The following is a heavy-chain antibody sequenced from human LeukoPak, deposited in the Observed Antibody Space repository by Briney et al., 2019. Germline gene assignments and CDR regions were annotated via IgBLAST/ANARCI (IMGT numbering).Heavy chain of an antibody. CDR2: IYHSGST. CDR3: ARTSIAARRANAFDI. CDR1: GGSISSGGYS. V-gene: IGHV4-30-2*01. Sequence: PSEPLSLTCAVSGGSISSGGYSWSWIRQPPGKGLEWIGYIYHSGSTYYNPSLKGRVTISVDRSKNQFSLKLSSVTAADTAVYYCARTSIAARRANAFDIWGQGTMVTVSS. J-gene: IGHJ3*02. D-gene: IGHD6-6*01.